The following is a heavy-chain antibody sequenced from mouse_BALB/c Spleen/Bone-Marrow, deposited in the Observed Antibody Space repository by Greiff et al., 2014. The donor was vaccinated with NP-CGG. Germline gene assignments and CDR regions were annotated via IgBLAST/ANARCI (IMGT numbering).Heavy chain of an antibody. CDR1: GYTFTSYW. D-gene: IGHD2-10*01. CDR2: IYPGDGDT. V-gene: IGHV1-87*01. CDR3: ARTGAYYGSMDY. Sequence: QVQLQQSGAELARPGASVNLSCKASGYTFTSYWMQWVKQRPGQGLEWIGAIYPGDGDTRYTQKFKGEATLTADKSSSTAYMQLSSVASEDSAVYYCARTGAYYGSMDYWGQGTSVTVSS. J-gene: IGHJ4*01.